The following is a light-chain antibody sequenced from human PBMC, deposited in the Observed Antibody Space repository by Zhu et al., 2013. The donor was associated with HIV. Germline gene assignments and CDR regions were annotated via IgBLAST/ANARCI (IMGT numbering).Light chain of an antibody. CDR2: KAS. J-gene: IGKJ5*01. Sequence: DTQMTQSPSTLSASVGDRVTMTCRASQSVSTWVAWYQHKPGKAPKLLIYKASSLQSGVPSRFSGSGSGTEFTLTINSLQPEDFATYYCQQYFTFPNTFGQGTRLDIK. CDR3: QQYFTFPNT. V-gene: IGKV1-5*03. CDR1: QSVSTW.